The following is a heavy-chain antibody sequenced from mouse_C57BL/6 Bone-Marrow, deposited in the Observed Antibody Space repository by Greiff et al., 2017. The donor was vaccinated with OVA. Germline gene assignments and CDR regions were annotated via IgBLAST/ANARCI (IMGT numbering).Heavy chain of an antibody. CDR1: GYTFTDYE. D-gene: IGHD2-5*01. CDR2: IDPETGGT. V-gene: IGHV1-15*01. J-gene: IGHJ4*01. CDR3: TRGYSNYYAMDY. Sequence: QVQLQQSGAELVRPGASVTLSCKASGYTFTDYEMHWVKQTPVHGLEWIGAIDPETGGTAYTQKFKGKAILTADKSSSTAYMELRSLTSEDSAVYYCTRGYSNYYAMDYWGQGTSVTVSS.